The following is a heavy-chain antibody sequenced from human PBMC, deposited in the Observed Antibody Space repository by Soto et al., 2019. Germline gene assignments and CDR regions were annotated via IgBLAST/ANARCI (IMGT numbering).Heavy chain of an antibody. V-gene: IGHV3-66*01. J-gene: IGHJ4*02. D-gene: IGHD3-22*01. Sequence: GGSLRLSCAASGFTVSSNYMSWVRQAPGKGLEWVSVIYSGGSTYYADSVRGRFTISRDNSKNTLYLQMNSLGAEDTAVYYCAGFNYYDSSGYYRYWGQGTLVTVSS. CDR1: GFTVSSNY. CDR2: IYSGGST. CDR3: AGFNYYDSSGYYRY.